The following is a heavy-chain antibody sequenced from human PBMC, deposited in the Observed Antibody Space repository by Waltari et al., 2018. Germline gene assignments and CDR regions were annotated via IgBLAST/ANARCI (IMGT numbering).Heavy chain of an antibody. CDR2: ISYDGSNK. CDR3: ARDKKWRESDAFDI. V-gene: IGHV3-30-3*01. J-gene: IGHJ3*02. D-gene: IGHD3-10*01. Sequence: QVQLVESGGGVVQPGRSLRLSCAASGFPFSRYSMHWVRQAPGKGLEWVAVISYDGSNKYYADSVKGRFTISRDNSKNTLYLQMNSLRAEDTAVYYCARDKKWRESDAFDIWGQGTMVTVSS. CDR1: GFPFSRYS.